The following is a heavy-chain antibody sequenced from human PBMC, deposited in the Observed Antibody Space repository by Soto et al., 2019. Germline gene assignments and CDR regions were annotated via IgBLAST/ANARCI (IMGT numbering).Heavy chain of an antibody. CDR1: GYTLTELS. D-gene: IGHD3-3*01. CDR3: ATGVKLRFLEWLPNYFDY. CDR2: FDPEDGET. Sequence: QVQLVQSGAEVKKPGASVKVSCKISGYTLTELSMHWVRQAPGKGLEWMGGFDPEDGETIYAQKFQGRVTMTEDTFTDTAYMELSSLRSEDTAMHYCATGVKLRFLEWLPNYFDYWGQGTLVTVSS. J-gene: IGHJ4*02. V-gene: IGHV1-24*01.